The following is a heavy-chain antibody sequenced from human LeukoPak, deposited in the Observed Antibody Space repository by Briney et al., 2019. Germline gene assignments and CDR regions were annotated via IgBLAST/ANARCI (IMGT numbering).Heavy chain of an antibody. CDR3: AKVWSDSNGWFHFDC. Sequence: GGSPRLSCAASGFTVSSNYMSWVRQAPGKGLEWVSLISSVDSTNYADSVRGRFTISRDNFKNTLYLQMNSLTVEDTAIYYCAKVWSDSNGWFHFDCWGQGTLVTVSS. CDR2: ISSVDST. D-gene: IGHD5-18*01. V-gene: IGHV3-53*01. CDR1: GFTVSSNY. J-gene: IGHJ4*02.